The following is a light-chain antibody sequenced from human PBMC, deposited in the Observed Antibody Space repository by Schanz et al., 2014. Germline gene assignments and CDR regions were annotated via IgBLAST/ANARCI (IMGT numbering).Light chain of an antibody. CDR2: DVS. V-gene: IGLV2-14*01. J-gene: IGLJ3*02. CDR1: SSDVGGYNY. Sequence: QSALTQPASVSGSPGQSITISCTGTSSDVGGYNYVSWYQQHPGKAPKVMIYDVSNRPSGVSNRFSGSKSANTASLTISGLQAEDEADYYCNSYTSSSTLAVFGGGTKLTVL. CDR3: NSYTSSSTLAV.